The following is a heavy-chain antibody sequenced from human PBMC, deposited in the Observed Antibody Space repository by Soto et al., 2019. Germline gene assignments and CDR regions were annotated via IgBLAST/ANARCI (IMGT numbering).Heavy chain of an antibody. V-gene: IGHV1-8*01. CDR3: ARGDSSSWYYYYYGMDV. CDR2: MNPNSGNT. Sequence: QVQLVQSGAEMKKPGASVKVSCKASGYTFTSYDINWVRQATGQGLEWMGWMNPNSGNTGYAQKFQGRVTMTRNTSISTAYMELSSLRSEDTAVYYCARGDSSSWYYYYYGMDVWGQGTTVTVSS. CDR1: GYTFTSYD. D-gene: IGHD6-13*01. J-gene: IGHJ6*02.